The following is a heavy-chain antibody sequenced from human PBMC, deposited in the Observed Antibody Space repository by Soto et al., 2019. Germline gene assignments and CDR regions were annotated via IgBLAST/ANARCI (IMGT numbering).Heavy chain of an antibody. CDR2: IYNSGIT. Sequence: SETLSLTCTVSGGSISSGDYSWSWVRQSPGKGLEWIGHIYNSGITYYIPSLKSRVVISIATSRNQFSLRLNSLTAADRAVYFCARGVTVFGLVSRFWFGPWGQGTVVTVSS. J-gene: IGHJ5*02. CDR1: GGSISSGDYS. D-gene: IGHD3-3*01. CDR3: ARGVTVFGLVSRFWFGP. V-gene: IGHV4-30-4*01.